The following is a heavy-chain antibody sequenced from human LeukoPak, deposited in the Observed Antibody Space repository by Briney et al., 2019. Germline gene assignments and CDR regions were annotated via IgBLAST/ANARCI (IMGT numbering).Heavy chain of an antibody. CDR3: ARDGRGYSYGNFDY. D-gene: IGHD5-18*01. CDR1: GGTFSSYA. Sequence: VASVRVSCKASGGTFSSYAISWVRQAPGQGLEWMGGIIPIFGTANYAQKFQGRVTITADESTSTAYMELSSLRSEDTAVYYCARDGRGYSYGNFDYWGQGTLVTVSS. J-gene: IGHJ4*02. CDR2: IIPIFGTA. V-gene: IGHV1-69*01.